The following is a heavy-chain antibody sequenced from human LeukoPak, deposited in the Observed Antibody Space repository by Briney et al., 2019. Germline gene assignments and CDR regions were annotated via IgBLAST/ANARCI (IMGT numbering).Heavy chain of an antibody. J-gene: IGHJ6*03. CDR2: IYSGGST. Sequence: GGSLRLSCAASGFTVSSNYMSWVRQAPGKGLEWVSVIYSGGSTYYADSVKGRFTISRDNAKNSLYLQMNSLRAEDTAVYYCAREGGWFGELSRYYYYYCMDVWGKGTTVTVSS. V-gene: IGHV3-53*01. D-gene: IGHD3-10*01. CDR1: GFTVSSNY. CDR3: AREGGWFGELSRYYYYYCMDV.